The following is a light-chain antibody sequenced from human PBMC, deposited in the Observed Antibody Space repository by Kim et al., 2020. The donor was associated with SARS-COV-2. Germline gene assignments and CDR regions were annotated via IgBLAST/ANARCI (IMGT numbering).Light chain of an antibody. CDR3: QQSYGTPPWT. J-gene: IGKJ1*01. Sequence: DIQMTQSPSSLSASVGDRVTITCRASQSISSYLNWYQQKPGKAPKLLIYGASSLQSGVPSRFSGSGSGTDFTLTISSLQPEDFATYYCQQSYGTPPWTFGQGTKVDIK. CDR1: QSISSY. CDR2: GAS. V-gene: IGKV1-39*01.